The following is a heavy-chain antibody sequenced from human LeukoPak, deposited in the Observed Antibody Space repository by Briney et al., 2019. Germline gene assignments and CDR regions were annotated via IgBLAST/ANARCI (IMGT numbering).Heavy chain of an antibody. CDR2: IRGKPNNYAT. D-gene: IGHD5-12*01. J-gene: IGHJ4*02. Sequence: GGSLRLSCAASGFTFSDSTVHWVRQASGKGLEWVGRIRGKPNNYATAYAASVKGRFTFSRDDSQNAAYLQMNSLRTEDTAVYYCTRVKFSGYEIEYWGQGTLVTASS. CDR3: TRVKFSGYEIEY. CDR1: GFTFSDST. V-gene: IGHV3-73*01.